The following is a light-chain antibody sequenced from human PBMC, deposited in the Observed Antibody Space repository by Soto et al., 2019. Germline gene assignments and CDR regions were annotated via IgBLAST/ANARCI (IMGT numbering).Light chain of an antibody. CDR2: AAS. CDR1: QSITTY. J-gene: IGKJ4*02. V-gene: IGKV1-39*01. CDR3: QQGYSIPT. Sequence: DIQMTQSPSSLSASVGDRVTITCRASQSITTYLNWYQQKPGKAPKLLMYAASSLQSGVPSRFSGSGSGTDFTLTISSLQPEDSATYYCQQGYSIPTFGGGTKVEIK.